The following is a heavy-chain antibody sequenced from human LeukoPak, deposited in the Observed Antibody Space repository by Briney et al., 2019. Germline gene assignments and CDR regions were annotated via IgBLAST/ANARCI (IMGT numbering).Heavy chain of an antibody. J-gene: IGHJ4*01. V-gene: IGHV3-9*01. CDR2: ISWNSGSI. D-gene: IGHD4-17*01. Sequence: PGRSLRLSCTTSGFTFNDYAMHWVRHAPGKGLEWVPGISWNSGSIAYADSVKGRFTISRDNAKNSLYLQINSLREEDTAFYYCTKTTNFHYWGQGTLVTVSS. CDR3: TKTTNFHY. CDR1: GFTFNDYA.